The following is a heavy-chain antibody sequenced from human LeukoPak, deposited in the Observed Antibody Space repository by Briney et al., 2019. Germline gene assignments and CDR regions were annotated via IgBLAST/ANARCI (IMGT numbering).Heavy chain of an antibody. Sequence: PGGSLRLSCAASGFTFSSYWISWVRQAPGKGLEWVANIKQDGSEKYYVDSVKGRFTISRDNAKNSLYLQMSSLRAEDTAVYYCARVKWLRLPLFDYWGQGTLVTVSS. J-gene: IGHJ4*02. V-gene: IGHV3-7*01. D-gene: IGHD5-12*01. CDR2: IKQDGSEK. CDR3: ARVKWLRLPLFDY. CDR1: GFTFSSYW.